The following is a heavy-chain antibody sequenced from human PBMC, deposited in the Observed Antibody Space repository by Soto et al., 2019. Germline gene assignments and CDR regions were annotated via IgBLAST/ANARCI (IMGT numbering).Heavy chain of an antibody. V-gene: IGHV1-69*02. D-gene: IGHD3-9*01. CDR1: GGTFSSYT. CDR2: IIPILGIA. CDR3: ARALVLRYFDWLADY. Sequence: SVKVSCKASGGTFSSYTISWVRQAPGQGLEWMGRIIPILGIANYAQKFQGRVTITADKSTSTAYMELSSLRSEDTAVYYCARALVLRYFDWLADYWGQGTLVTVSS. J-gene: IGHJ4*02.